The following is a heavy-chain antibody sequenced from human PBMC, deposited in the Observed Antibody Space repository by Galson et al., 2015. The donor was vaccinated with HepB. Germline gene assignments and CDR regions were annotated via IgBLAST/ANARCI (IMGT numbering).Heavy chain of an antibody. V-gene: IGHV3-11*03. CDR1: GFTFSDYY. CDR3: AKRGGTYYYYGLDV. D-gene: IGHD3-10*01. J-gene: IGHJ6*02. Sequence: SLRLSCAASGFTFSDYYMSWSRQAPGKGLEWISYISGDSSYTNYADSVKGRFTISRDNTKKSLYLQMNSLRAEDTAVYYCAKRGGTYYYYGLDVWGQGTTVTVSS. CDR2: ISGDSSYT.